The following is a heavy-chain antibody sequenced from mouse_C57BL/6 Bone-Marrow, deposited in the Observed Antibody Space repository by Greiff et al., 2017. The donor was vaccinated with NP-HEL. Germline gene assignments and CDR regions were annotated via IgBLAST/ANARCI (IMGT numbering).Heavy chain of an antibody. Sequence: EVHLVESEGGLVQPGRSMKLSCTASGFTFSDYYMAWVRQVPEKGLEWVANINYDGSSTYYLDSLKSRFIISRDNAKNILYLQMSSLKSEDTATYYCARGSYGWYFDVWGTGTTVTVSS. V-gene: IGHV5-16*01. CDR2: INYDGSST. CDR3: ARGSYGWYFDV. D-gene: IGHD1-1*02. CDR1: GFTFSDYY. J-gene: IGHJ1*03.